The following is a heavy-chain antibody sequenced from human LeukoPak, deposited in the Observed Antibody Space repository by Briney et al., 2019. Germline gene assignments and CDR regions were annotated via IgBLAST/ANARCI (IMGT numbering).Heavy chain of an antibody. Sequence: SETLSLTCAVYGGSFSGYYWSWIRQPPGKGLEWIGEINHSGGTNYNPSLKSRVTISVDTSKNQFSLKLRSVTAADTAVYYCARRVPIVGTTSDAFDIWGQGTMVTVSS. CDR1: GGSFSGYY. CDR3: ARRVPIVGTTSDAFDI. V-gene: IGHV4-34*01. J-gene: IGHJ3*02. CDR2: INHSGGT. D-gene: IGHD1-26*01.